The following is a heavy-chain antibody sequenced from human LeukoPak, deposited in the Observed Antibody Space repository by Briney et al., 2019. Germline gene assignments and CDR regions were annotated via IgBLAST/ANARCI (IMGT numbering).Heavy chain of an antibody. J-gene: IGHJ3*02. D-gene: IGHD6-19*01. CDR1: GFTFSRYW. V-gene: IGHV3-30*18. CDR2: ISYDGSKK. Sequence: GGSLRLSCAASGFTFSRYWMCWVRQAPGKGLEWVAVISYDGSKKYYADSVKGRFTISRDNSKNTLYLQMNSPRAEDTGVYYCTKDKEGPSGGWYYEGAFDIWGQGTRVTVSS. CDR3: TKDKEGPSGGWYYEGAFDI.